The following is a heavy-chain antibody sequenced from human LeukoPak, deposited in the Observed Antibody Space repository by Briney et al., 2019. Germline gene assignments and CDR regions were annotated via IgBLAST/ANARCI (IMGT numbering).Heavy chain of an antibody. V-gene: IGHV4-4*07. CDR3: ARDTTYYYGSGSYLNWFDP. Sequence: SETLSLTCTVSGGSISSYYWSWIRQPAGKGLEWIGRIYTSGSTNYNLSLKSRVTISVDKSKNQFSLKLSSVTAADTAVYYCARDTTYYYGSGSYLNWFDPWGQGTLVTVSS. CDR2: IYTSGST. D-gene: IGHD3-10*01. J-gene: IGHJ5*02. CDR1: GGSISSYY.